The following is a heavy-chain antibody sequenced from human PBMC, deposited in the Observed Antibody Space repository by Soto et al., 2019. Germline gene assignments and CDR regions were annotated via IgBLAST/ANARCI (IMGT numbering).Heavy chain of an antibody. V-gene: IGHV1-18*01. CDR2: ISAYNGNT. J-gene: IGHJ6*02. D-gene: IGHD3-3*01. Sequence: GAGVKVSCKASGYTFTSYGISWVRQAPGQGLEWMGWISAYNGNTNYAQKLQGRVTMTTDTSTSTAYMELRSLRSDDTAVYYCAREGFWSGYWDYYGMDVWGQGTTVTVSS. CDR1: GYTFTSYG. CDR3: AREGFWSGYWDYYGMDV.